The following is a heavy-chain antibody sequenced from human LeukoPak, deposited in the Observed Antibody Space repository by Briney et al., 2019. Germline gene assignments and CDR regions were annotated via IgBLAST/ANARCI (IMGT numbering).Heavy chain of an antibody. D-gene: IGHD6-19*01. CDR3: ARGIAVAGTVADY. Sequence: VASVKVSCKASGYTFTGYYMHWVRQAPGQGLEWIGWINPNSGGTNYAQKFQGRVTMTRDTSISTAYMELSRLRSDDTAVYYCARGIAVAGTVADYWGQGTLVTVSS. V-gene: IGHV1-2*02. CDR2: INPNSGGT. J-gene: IGHJ4*02. CDR1: GYTFTGYY.